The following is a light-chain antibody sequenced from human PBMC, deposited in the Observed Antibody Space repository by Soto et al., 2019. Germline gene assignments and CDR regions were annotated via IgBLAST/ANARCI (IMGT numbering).Light chain of an antibody. CDR3: CSYAGSSTYV. CDR1: SSDVGSYDL. J-gene: IGLJ1*01. V-gene: IGLV2-23*01. Sequence: QSALTQPASVSGSPGQSITISCTGTSSDVGSYDLVSWYQQHPGKAPKLMIYEGNKRPSGVSNRFSASKSGNTAALTISGLQAEDEADYYCCSYAGSSTYVFGTGTKLTVL. CDR2: EGN.